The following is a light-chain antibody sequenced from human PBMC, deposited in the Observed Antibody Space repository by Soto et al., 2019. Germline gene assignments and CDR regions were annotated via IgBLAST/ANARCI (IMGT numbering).Light chain of an antibody. CDR1: QSISAW. CDR3: QQANSFPLT. CDR2: KAS. J-gene: IGKJ4*01. Sequence: EIQIAQSPSTLSASVGDSVSINCRASQSISAWLAWYQEKPGKATRLLIYKASTLEIGVPSRFSGSGSGTDFTINISRLKPEDGATDYCQQANSFPLTFCGGTKVDI. V-gene: IGKV1-5*03.